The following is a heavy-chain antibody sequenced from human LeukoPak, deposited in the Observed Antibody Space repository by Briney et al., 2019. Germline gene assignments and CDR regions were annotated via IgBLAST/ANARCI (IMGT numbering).Heavy chain of an antibody. CDR3: AKLLGTATTYDS. CDR1: GFTFSGNW. V-gene: IGHV3-7*01. Sequence: GGSLTLSCEASGFTFSGNWMSWVRQAPGKGLEWVASINPDGSQKLYVDSVKGRFTISRDNTKSSLYLQMSSLGAEDTAMYYCAKLLGTATTYDSWGQGTRVTVSS. CDR2: INPDGSQK. J-gene: IGHJ4*02. D-gene: IGHD5-24*01.